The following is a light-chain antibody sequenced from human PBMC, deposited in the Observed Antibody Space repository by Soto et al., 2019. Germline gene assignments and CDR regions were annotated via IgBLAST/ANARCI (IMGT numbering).Light chain of an antibody. CDR1: QSVLYSSNSENY. CDR3: QQYLSHTYT. CDR2: WSS. Sequence: DIVMTQSPDSLAVSLGERATVNCKSSQSVLYSSNSENYLAWYQQKPGQPPKLLIYWSSTRASGVPDRFSGSGSGADFTLNISSLQAEDVALYYCQQYLSHTYTFGQGTKLEIK. V-gene: IGKV4-1*01. J-gene: IGKJ2*01.